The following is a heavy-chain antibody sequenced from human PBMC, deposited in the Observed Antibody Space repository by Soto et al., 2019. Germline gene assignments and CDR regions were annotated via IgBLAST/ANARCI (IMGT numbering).Heavy chain of an antibody. V-gene: IGHV3-23*01. CDR2: IGASGDIT. D-gene: IGHD2-21*02. Sequence: FTNCAMSWVRQAPGKGLEWVAGIGASGDITWYADSVKGRLSISRDNSKNALYLQLNSLRFEDTAVYYCAKDDFTDRGDDYFDYWGPGTLVTVSP. CDR3: AKDDFTDRGDDYFDY. J-gene: IGHJ4*02. CDR1: FTNCA.